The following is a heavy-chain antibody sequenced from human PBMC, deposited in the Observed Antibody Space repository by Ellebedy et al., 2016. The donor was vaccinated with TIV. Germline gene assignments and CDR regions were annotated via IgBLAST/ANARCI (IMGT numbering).Heavy chain of an antibody. CDR3: ARRDYYGSGSYSQGTDY. Sequence: MPSETLSLTCTVSGASISSGDYYWSWIRQPPGKGLEWIGYIYYSGSTYYNPSLKSRVTISVDTSKNQFSLKLSSVTAADTAVYYCARRDYYGSGSYSQGTDYWGQGTLVTVSS. CDR2: IYYSGST. J-gene: IGHJ4*02. D-gene: IGHD3-10*01. V-gene: IGHV4-30-4*01. CDR1: GASISSGDYY.